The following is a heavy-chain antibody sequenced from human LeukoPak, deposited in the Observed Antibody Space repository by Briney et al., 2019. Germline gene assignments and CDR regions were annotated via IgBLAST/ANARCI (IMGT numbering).Heavy chain of an antibody. CDR2: IDAGNGNT. CDR3: ARGSTSDWPLDH. V-gene: IGHV1-3*01. J-gene: IGHJ4*02. Sequence: ASVKVSCKASGYTFSDYAIHWVRQAPGRRLEWMGWIDAGNGNTRYSQKFQGRVTITRDTSTSTAYIELRSLRSEDTAMYYCARGSTSDWPLDHWGQETLVTISS. D-gene: IGHD2-2*01. CDR1: GYTFSDYA.